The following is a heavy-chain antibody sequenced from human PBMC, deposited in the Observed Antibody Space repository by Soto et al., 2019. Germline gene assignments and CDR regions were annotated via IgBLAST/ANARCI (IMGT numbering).Heavy chain of an antibody. V-gene: IGHV4-61*01. CDR3: ARDIVVSRYYYGMDV. J-gene: IGHJ6*02. CDR2: IYYSGST. CDR1: GGSVSSGSYY. Sequence: SETLSLTCTVSGGSVSSGSYYWSWIRQPPGKGLEWIGYIYYSGSTNYNPSLKSRVTISVDTSKNQFSLKLSSVTAADTAVYYCARDIVVSRYYYGMDVWGQGTTVTVSS. D-gene: IGHD2-21*01.